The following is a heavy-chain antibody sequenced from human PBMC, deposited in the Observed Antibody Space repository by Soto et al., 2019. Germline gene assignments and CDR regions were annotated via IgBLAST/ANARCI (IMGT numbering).Heavy chain of an antibody. D-gene: IGHD5-18*01. V-gene: IGHV3-30-3*01. Sequence: GGSLRLSCAASGFTFSNYAMHWVRQAPGKGLEWVAVISYDGSNKYYADSVKGRFTISRDNSKNTLYLQMNSLRAEDTAVYYCARGFCSYSYRSPAFYLWGQGTLVTVSS. CDR2: ISYDGSNK. J-gene: IGHJ5*02. CDR3: ARGFCSYSYRSPAFYL. CDR1: GFTFSNYA.